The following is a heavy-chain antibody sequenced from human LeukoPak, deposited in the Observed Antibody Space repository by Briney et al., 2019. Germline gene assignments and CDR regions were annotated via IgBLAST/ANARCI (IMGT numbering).Heavy chain of an antibody. D-gene: IGHD2-15*01. J-gene: IGHJ3*01. CDR3: ARATCSGGSCPLDY. Sequence: ASVKVSCKTSGFTFTGYYIHWVRQAPGQRPEWMGWINPSGGGTSYAQKFQGRVTMTRDTSTSTLYTEVSSLRSEDTAVYYCARATCSGGSCPLDYWGQGTMVTVSS. V-gene: IGHV1-46*01. CDR2: INPSGGGT. CDR1: GFTFTGYY.